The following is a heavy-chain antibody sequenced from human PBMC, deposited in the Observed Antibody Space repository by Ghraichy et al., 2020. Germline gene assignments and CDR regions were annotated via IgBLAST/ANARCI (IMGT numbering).Heavy chain of an antibody. J-gene: IGHJ4*01. D-gene: IGHD2-21*01. Sequence: GGSLRLSCAASGFTFSGFAMRWVRQAPGKGLEWVSGISGSGGTTDYADSVKGRFSISRDNSQNTLYLQMISLRAEDTAVYYCAKDAGWWLWLFDYWGRGTLVTVSS. CDR3: AKDAGWWLWLFDY. CDR2: ISGSGGTT. CDR1: GFTFSGFA. V-gene: IGHV3-23*01.